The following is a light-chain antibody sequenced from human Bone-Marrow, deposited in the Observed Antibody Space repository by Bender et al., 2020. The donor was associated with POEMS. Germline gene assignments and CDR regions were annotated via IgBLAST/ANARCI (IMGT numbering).Light chain of an antibody. CDR3: CSSAGFNTPFV. J-gene: IGLJ1*01. CDR2: SAN. Sequence: QSVLTQPPSASGTPGQRVTISCSGSNSNIVTNAVNWYQQFPGTAPKLLIYSANQRPSGVPARFSGSKSGNTASLTISGLQAEDEADYYCCSSAGFNTPFVFGTGTKVTV. V-gene: IGLV1-44*01. CDR1: NSNIVTNA.